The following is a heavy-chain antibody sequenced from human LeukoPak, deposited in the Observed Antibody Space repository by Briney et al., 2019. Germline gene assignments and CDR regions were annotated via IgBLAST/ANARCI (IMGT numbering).Heavy chain of an antibody. CDR3: AKYCSSTSCPLGAFDI. Sequence: ASVQVSCKAPGSTFTGYYMHWVRQAPGQGLEWMGWINPNSGGTNYAQKFQGRVTMTRDTSISTAYMELSRLRSDDTAVYYCAKYCSSTSCPLGAFDIWGQGTMVTVSS. CDR1: GSTFTGYY. J-gene: IGHJ3*02. V-gene: IGHV1-2*02. D-gene: IGHD2-2*01. CDR2: INPNSGGT.